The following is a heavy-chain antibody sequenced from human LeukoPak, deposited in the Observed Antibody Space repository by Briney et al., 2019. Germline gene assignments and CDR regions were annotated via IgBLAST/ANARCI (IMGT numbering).Heavy chain of an antibody. CDR2: IYYSGST. D-gene: IGHD2-15*01. Sequence: SQTLSLTCTVSGGSISSGDYYWSWIRQPPGKGLEGIGYIYYSGSTYYNPSLKSRVTISVDTSKNQFSLKLSSVTAADTAVYYCARDTWGYCSGGSCPRLYYYYGMDAWGQGTTVAVSS. V-gene: IGHV4-30-4*01. CDR3: ARDTWGYCSGGSCPRLYYYYGMDA. J-gene: IGHJ6*02. CDR1: GGSISSGDYY.